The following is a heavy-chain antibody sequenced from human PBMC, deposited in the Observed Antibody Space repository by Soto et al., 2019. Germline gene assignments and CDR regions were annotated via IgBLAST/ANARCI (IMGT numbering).Heavy chain of an antibody. Sequence: GGSLRLSCAASGFTFSNAWISWVRQAPGKGLEWVGRIKSKTDGGTTDYAAPVKGRFTISRDDSKNTLYLQMNSLKTEDTAVYYCTSELITLVRGDTVGWFAPWGRGTRVTVPQ. J-gene: IGHJ5*02. CDR1: GFTFSNAW. CDR3: TSELITLVRGDTVGWFAP. V-gene: IGHV3-15*01. D-gene: IGHD3-10*01. CDR2: IKSKTDGGTT.